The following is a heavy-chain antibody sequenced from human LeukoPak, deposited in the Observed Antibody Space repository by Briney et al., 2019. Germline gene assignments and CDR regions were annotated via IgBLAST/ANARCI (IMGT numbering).Heavy chain of an antibody. CDR2: IYHSGST. V-gene: IGHV4-30-2*01. CDR1: GGSISSGGYC. J-gene: IGHJ5*02. CDR3: ASGYDFWSGYRRDHWFDP. D-gene: IGHD3-3*01. Sequence: SQTLSLTCTVSGGSISSGGYCWSWIWQPPGKGLEWIGYIYHSGSTYYNPSLKSRVTISADRSKNQFSLKLSSVTAADTAVYYCASGYDFWSGYRRDHWFDPWGQGTLVTVSS.